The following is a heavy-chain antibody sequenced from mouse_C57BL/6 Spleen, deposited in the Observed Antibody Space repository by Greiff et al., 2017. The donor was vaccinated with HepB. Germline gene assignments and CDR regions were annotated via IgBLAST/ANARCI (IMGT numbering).Heavy chain of an antibody. CDR1: GYTFTSYW. J-gene: IGHJ1*03. CDR2: IYPGSGST. Sequence: QVQLQQPGAELVKPGASVKMSCKASGYTFTSYWITWVKQRPGQGLEWIGDIYPGSGSTNYNEKFKSKATLTVDTSSSTAYMQLSRLTSEDSAVYYCARLGMGGYYVWYFDVWGTGTTVTVSS. CDR3: ARLGMGGYYVWYFDV. D-gene: IGHD2-3*01. V-gene: IGHV1-55*01.